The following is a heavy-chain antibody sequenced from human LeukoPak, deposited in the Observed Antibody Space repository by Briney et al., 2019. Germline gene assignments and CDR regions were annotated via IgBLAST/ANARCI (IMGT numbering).Heavy chain of an antibody. CDR1: GFIFSSYW. V-gene: IGHV3-7*01. Sequence: PGGSLRLSCEASGFIFSSYWMSWVRQVPGKGLEWVANIKQDGSEKYYVDSVKGRFTISRDNAKNSLYLQMNSLRAGDTAVYYCARDSSPIDFWSGYAHWGQGTLVNVSS. CDR3: ARDSSPIDFWSGYAH. J-gene: IGHJ4*02. D-gene: IGHD3-3*01. CDR2: IKQDGSEK.